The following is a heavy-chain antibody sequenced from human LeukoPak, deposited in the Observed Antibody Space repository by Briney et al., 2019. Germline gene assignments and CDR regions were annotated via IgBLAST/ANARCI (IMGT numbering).Heavy chain of an antibody. V-gene: IGHV3-33*06. D-gene: IGHD5-24*01. J-gene: IGHJ4*02. Sequence: GGSLRLSCAASGFTFSRYGMHWVRQAPGKGLEWVAVIWYDGSNKYYADSVKGRFTISRDNSKNTLYLQMNSLRAEDTAVYYCAKVRDGYTRYYFDYWGQGTLVTVSS. CDR1: GFTFSRYG. CDR3: AKVRDGYTRYYFDY. CDR2: IWYDGSNK.